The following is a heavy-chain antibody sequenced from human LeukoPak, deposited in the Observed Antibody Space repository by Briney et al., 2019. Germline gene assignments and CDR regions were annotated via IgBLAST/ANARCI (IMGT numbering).Heavy chain of an antibody. CDR2: ISYDGSNK. D-gene: IGHD5-18*01. CDR1: GFTFSNYA. J-gene: IGHJ6*02. CDR3: ARSHTATYYYNMDV. Sequence: GGPLRLSCAASGFTFSNYAMHWVRQAPGKGLEWVAVISYDGSNKYYADSVKGRFTISRDNSKNTLCLQMNRLRGDDTAVYYCARSHTATYYYNMDVWGQGTTVTVSS. V-gene: IGHV3-30-3*01.